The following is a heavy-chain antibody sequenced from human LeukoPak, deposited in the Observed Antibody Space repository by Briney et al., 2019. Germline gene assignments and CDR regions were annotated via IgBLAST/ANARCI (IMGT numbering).Heavy chain of an antibody. V-gene: IGHV1-69*01. CDR1: GGTFSSHA. CDR3: ASLALASRNFFDY. J-gene: IGHJ4*02. D-gene: IGHD5-12*01. CDR2: IIPMFGTG. Sequence: SVKVSCKASGGTFSSHAISWVRQAPGQGVEWMGGIIPMFGTGNSAQKFQGRVTITADESTNIAYMKLSSLRSEDTAVYYCASLALASRNFFDYWGQGTLVTVSS.